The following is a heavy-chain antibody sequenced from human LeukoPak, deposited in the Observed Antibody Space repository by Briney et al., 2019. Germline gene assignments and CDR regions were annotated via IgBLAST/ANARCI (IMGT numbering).Heavy chain of an antibody. CDR2: MRYDVSNK. J-gene: IGHJ4*02. D-gene: IGHD3-22*01. V-gene: IGHV3-30*02. Sequence: GGSLRLSCAASGFSFSSYGMHWVRQAPGKGLEWVAFMRYDVSNKYYADSVKGRFTISRDNSKNTLYLQMNSLRAEDTAVYYCAKASGVDYYDSSGYLDYFDYWGQGTLVTVSS. CDR3: AKASGVDYYDSSGYLDYFDY. CDR1: GFSFSSYG.